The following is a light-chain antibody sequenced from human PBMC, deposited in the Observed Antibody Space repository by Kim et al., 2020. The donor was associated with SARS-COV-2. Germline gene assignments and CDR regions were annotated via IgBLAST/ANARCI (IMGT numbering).Light chain of an antibody. J-gene: IGKJ4*01. CDR1: QGIGNW. Sequence: PGERATLSCGASQGIGNWIAWYQQKSGQAPRLLIYDASNRATGIPARFSGSGSGTDFTLTINSLEPEDFAVYYCQQRRTWPLTFGGGTKVDIK. CDR3: QQRRTWPLT. V-gene: IGKV3-11*01. CDR2: DAS.